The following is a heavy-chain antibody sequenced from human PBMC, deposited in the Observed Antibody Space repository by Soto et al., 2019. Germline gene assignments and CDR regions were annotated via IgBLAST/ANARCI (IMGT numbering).Heavy chain of an antibody. J-gene: IGHJ4*02. D-gene: IGHD6-13*01. CDR1: GFTFSSYW. V-gene: IGHV3-74*01. CDR3: ACGISTAEVVFDY. Sequence: TGGSLRLSCAASGFTFSSYWMHWVRQAPGKGLVWVSRVNSDGSSTSYADSVKGRFTISRDNAKNTLYLQMNSLRAEDTAIYYCACGISTAEVVFDYWGQGTLVTVSS. CDR2: VNSDGSST.